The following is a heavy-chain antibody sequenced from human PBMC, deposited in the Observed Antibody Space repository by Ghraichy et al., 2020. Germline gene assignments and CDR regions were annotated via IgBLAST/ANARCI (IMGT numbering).Heavy chain of an antibody. V-gene: IGHV3-30-3*01. Sequence: GGSLRLSCAASGFTFSSYAMHWVRQAPGKGLEWVAVISYDGSNKYYADSVKGRFTVSRDNSENTLYLQMDSLRAEDTAVYKCARGRHYYGSGEVKSAYNGMDVWGQGTTVTVSS. CDR3: ARGRHYYGSGEVKSAYNGMDV. J-gene: IGHJ6*02. CDR1: GFTFSSYA. CDR2: ISYDGSNK. D-gene: IGHD3-10*01.